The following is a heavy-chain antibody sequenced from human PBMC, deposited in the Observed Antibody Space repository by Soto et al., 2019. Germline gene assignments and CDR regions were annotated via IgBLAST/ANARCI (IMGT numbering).Heavy chain of an antibody. CDR3: GGVSVVVPALPSEGFGP. V-gene: IGHV1-69*12. CDR1: GGILSGFG. J-gene: IGHJ5*02. CDR2: TIPMFGTA. Sequence: QVQPEQSGAEVKKPGSSVKVSCQPSGGILSGFGFTWVRQAPGQGLECMGGTIPMFGTARYAQKFQDRLTITADEATGTTYMELTNLRSDDTAMYYCGGVSVVVPALPSEGFGPWGQGTLVIVSS. D-gene: IGHD2-21*02.